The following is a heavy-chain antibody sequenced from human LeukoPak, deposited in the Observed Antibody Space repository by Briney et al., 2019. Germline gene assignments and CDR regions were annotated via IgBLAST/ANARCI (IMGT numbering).Heavy chain of an antibody. CDR3: ARDREAYYDSSGYFNDGFSD. Sequence: ASVKVSCKASGYTFTSYYMHWVRQAPGQGLEWMGIINPSGGSTSYAQKFQGRVTMTRDMSTSTVYMELSSLRSEDTAVYYCARDREAYYDSSGYFNDGFSDWGQGTLVTVSS. D-gene: IGHD3-22*01. CDR2: INPSGGST. CDR1: GYTFTSYY. J-gene: IGHJ4*02. V-gene: IGHV1-46*01.